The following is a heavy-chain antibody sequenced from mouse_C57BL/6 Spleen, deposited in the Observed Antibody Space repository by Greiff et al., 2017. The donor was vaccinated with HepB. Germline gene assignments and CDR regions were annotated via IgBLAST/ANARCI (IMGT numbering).Heavy chain of an antibody. D-gene: IGHD2-3*01. CDR1: GYTFTEYT. V-gene: IGHV1-62-2*01. Sequence: QVQLQQSGAELVKPGASVKLSCKASGYTFTEYTIPWVKQRSGQGLEWIGWFYPGSGSIKYNEKFKDKATLTADKSSSTVYMELSRLTSEDSAVYFCARHAHDGYYPLWYFDVWGTGTTVTVSS. CDR3: ARHAHDGYYPLWYFDV. CDR2: FYPGSGSI. J-gene: IGHJ1*03.